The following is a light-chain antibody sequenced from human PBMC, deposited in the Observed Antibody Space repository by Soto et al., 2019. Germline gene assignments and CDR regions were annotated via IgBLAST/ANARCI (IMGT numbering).Light chain of an antibody. Sequence: DIVMTQSPDSLAVSLGERATINCKSSQSILYNSNNKNYLAWYQQKPGQPPKLLIYWTSTRESGVPDRFSGSGSGTDFTLTISSLQAEDVAVYYCQQYSITPYTFGQGTKLEIK. J-gene: IGKJ2*01. CDR2: WTS. CDR3: QQYSITPYT. CDR1: QSILYNSNNKNY. V-gene: IGKV4-1*01.